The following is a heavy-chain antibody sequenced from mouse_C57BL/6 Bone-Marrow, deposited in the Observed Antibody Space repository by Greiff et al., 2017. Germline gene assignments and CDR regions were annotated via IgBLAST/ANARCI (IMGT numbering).Heavy chain of an antibody. CDR3: TRFPLYYDYDWFAY. Sequence: VQLQQSGTVLARPGASVKMSCKTSGYTFTSYWMHWVKQRPGPGLEWIGAIYPGNSDNSSNQKLKGKAKLTAVTSASTASMELSSLTNEDSAVYYCTRFPLYYDYDWFAYWGQGTLVTVSS. D-gene: IGHD2-4*01. CDR2: IYPGNSDN. CDR1: GYTFTSYW. J-gene: IGHJ3*01. V-gene: IGHV1-5*01.